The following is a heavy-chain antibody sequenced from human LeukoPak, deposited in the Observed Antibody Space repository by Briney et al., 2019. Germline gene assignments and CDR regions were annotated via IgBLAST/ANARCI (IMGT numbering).Heavy chain of an antibody. D-gene: IGHD4-17*01. V-gene: IGHV3-30*02. J-gene: IGHJ3*02. Sequence: GGSLRLSCAASGFTFSSYGMHWVRQAPGKGLEWVAFIRYDGSNKYYADSVKGRFTISRDNSKNTLYLQMNSLRAEDTAVYYCAKDRVTTPFRDIWGQGTMVTVSS. CDR2: IRYDGSNK. CDR3: AKDRVTTPFRDI. CDR1: GFTFSSYG.